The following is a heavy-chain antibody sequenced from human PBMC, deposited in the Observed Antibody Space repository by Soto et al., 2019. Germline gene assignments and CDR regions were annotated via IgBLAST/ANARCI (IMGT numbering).Heavy chain of an antibody. CDR2: ISGSGGST. Sequence: PXGSLRLSCAASGFTFSSYAMSWVRQAPGKGLEWVSAISGSGGSTYYADSVKGRFTISRDNSKNTLYLQMNSLRAEDTAVYYCEKSTRWSSGRNWFDPWGQGTLVTVSS. D-gene: IGHD6-19*01. J-gene: IGHJ5*02. CDR3: EKSTRWSSGRNWFDP. V-gene: IGHV3-23*01. CDR1: GFTFSSYA.